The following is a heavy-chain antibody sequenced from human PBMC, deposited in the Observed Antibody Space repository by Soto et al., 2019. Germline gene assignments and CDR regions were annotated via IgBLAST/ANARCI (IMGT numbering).Heavy chain of an antibody. Sequence: SETLSLTCTVSGGSISSYYWSWIRQPPGKGLEWIGYIYYSGSTNYNPSLKSRVTISVDTSKNQFSLKLSSVTAADTAVYYCARQERFWSGYYYYYYMDVWGKGTTVTVSS. CDR1: GGSISSYY. J-gene: IGHJ6*03. CDR2: IYYSGST. D-gene: IGHD3-3*01. CDR3: ARQERFWSGYYYYYYMDV. V-gene: IGHV4-59*08.